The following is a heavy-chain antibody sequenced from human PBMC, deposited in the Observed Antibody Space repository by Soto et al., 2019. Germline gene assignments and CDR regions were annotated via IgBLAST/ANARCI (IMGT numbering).Heavy chain of an antibody. CDR2: IKQDGSEK. CDR3: ARDKYRWGPIAVAVPVYFDF. V-gene: IGHV3-7*01. J-gene: IGHJ4*02. CDR1: GFTFSSYW. D-gene: IGHD6-19*01. Sequence: GESLKISCAASGFTFSSYWMSWVRQAPGKGLEWVANIKQDGSEKYYVDSVKGRFTISRDNTKNSLYLQMNSLRAEDTAVYYCARDKYRWGPIAVAVPVYFDFWGQGTLVTASS.